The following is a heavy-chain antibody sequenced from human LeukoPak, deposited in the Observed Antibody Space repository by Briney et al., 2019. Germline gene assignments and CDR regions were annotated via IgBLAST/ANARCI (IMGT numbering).Heavy chain of an antibody. CDR1: GYTLTELS. Sequence: ASVKVSCKVSGYTLTELSMHWVRQAPGKGLEWMGGFDPEDGETIYAQKFQGRVTMTEDTSTDTAYMELSSLRSEDTAVYYCATVDPLRGYSSGWLFDYWGQGTLVTVSS. CDR3: ATVDPLRGYSSGWLFDY. CDR2: FDPEDGET. D-gene: IGHD6-19*01. J-gene: IGHJ4*02. V-gene: IGHV1-24*01.